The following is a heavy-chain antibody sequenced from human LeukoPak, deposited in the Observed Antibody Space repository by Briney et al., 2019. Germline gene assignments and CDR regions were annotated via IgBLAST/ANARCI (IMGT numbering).Heavy chain of an antibody. CDR2: FDPEDGET. J-gene: IGHJ6*02. V-gene: IGHV1-24*01. CDR3: ARDLRGYSYYYGMDV. CDR1: GYTLTELS. D-gene: IGHD5-12*01. Sequence: ASVKVSCKVSGYTLTELSMHWVRQAPGKGLEWMGGFDPEDGETIYAQKFQGRVTMTRDTSTSTVYMELSSLRSEDTAVYYCARDLRGYSYYYGMDVWGQGTTVTVSS.